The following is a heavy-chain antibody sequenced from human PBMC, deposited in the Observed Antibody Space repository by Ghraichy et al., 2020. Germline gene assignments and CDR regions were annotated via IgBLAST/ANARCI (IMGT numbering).Heavy chain of an antibody. J-gene: IGHJ4*02. D-gene: IGHD3-9*01. CDR1: GFTFSSYS. Sequence: GESLNISCAASGFTFSSYSMNWVRQAPGKGLEWVSYISSSSSTIYYADSVKGRFTISRDNAKNSLYLQMNSLRDEDTAVYYCARAQYYDILTGYRQYYFDYWGQGTLVTVSS. V-gene: IGHV3-48*02. CDR3: ARAQYYDILTGYRQYYFDY. CDR2: ISSSSSTI.